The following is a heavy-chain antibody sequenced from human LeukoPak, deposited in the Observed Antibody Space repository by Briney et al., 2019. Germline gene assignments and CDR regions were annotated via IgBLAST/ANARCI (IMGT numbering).Heavy chain of an antibody. D-gene: IGHD6-13*01. CDR2: IYHSGRT. CDR1: GYSISSGYY. Sequence: SETLSLTCTVSGYSISSGYYWGWIRQPPGKGLEWIGIIYHSGRTDYNPSLKSRVTISEDTSKNRFSLKLSSVTAADTAVYYCARAPLFRYSSSWYGTNFDYWGQGTLVTVSS. J-gene: IGHJ4*02. CDR3: ARAPLFRYSSSWYGTNFDY. V-gene: IGHV4-38-2*02.